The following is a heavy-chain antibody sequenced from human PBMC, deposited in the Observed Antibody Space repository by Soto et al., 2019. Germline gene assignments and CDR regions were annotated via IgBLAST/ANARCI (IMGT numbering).Heavy chain of an antibody. CDR2: IYYSGST. CDR1: GGSISSGGYY. CDR3: ARGSGTSNWFDP. V-gene: IGHV4-31*03. D-gene: IGHD1-1*01. J-gene: IGHJ5*02. Sequence: PSETLSLTCTVSGGSISSGGYYWSWIRQHPGKGLEGIGYIYYSGSTYYNPSLKSRVTISVDTSKNQFSLKLSSVTAAATAVYYCARGSGTSNWFDPWGQGTLVTVSS.